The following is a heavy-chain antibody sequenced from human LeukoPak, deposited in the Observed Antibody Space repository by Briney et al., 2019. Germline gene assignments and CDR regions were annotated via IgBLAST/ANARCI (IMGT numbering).Heavy chain of an antibody. J-gene: IGHJ4*02. V-gene: IGHV3-7*01. Sequence: GGPLTLPCAPSGFTFSRHSMIWVRDPPGKGGEGWANIKQDGSEKYYVDSVKGRFTISRDNDKNRLYLQMNSLRAEATAVYYCARDGAKGYYFDFWGQGTLVTVSS. CDR2: IKQDGSEK. D-gene: IGHD3-16*01. CDR3: ARDGAKGYYFDF. CDR1: GFTFSRHS.